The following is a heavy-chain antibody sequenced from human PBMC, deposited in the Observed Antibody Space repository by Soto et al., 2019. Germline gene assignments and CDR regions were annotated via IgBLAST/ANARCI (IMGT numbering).Heavy chain of an antibody. CDR1: GYTFINYY. CDR2: FNPTSGST. D-gene: IGHD3-22*01. J-gene: IGHJ3*02. V-gene: IGHV1-46*01. Sequence: ASLKVSCKASGYTFINYYIHWVRQAPGQGLEWMGIFNPTSGSTNYAQKFQGRVTLTMDTSTRTVYMELSSLRVDDTAVYYCAKDQANYYDSLDVFDIWGQGTMVTVSS. CDR3: AKDQANYYDSLDVFDI.